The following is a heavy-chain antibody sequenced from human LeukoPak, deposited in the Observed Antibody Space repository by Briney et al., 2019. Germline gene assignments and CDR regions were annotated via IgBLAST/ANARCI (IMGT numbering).Heavy chain of an antibody. J-gene: IGHJ3*02. CDR3: ARVGRGRAAAGFGAFDI. V-gene: IGHV3-11*01. Sequence: GGSLRLSCAASGFTFSDYYMSWIRQAPGMGLEWVSYISGSTIKYADSVKGRFTISRDNAKNSLYLQMSSLRADDTAVYYCARVGRGRAAAGFGAFDIWGQGTMVTVSS. CDR1: GFTFSDYY. CDR2: ISGSTI. D-gene: IGHD6-13*01.